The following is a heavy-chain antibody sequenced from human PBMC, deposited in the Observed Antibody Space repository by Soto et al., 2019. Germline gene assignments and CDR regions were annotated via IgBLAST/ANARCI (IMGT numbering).Heavy chain of an antibody. V-gene: IGHV3-23*01. CDR3: ARDTKLRYFDWLSDGYYYYYYGMDV. D-gene: IGHD3-9*01. CDR2: ISGSGGRT. CDR1: GFTASSPY. Sequence: GGSLTLSCAPSGFTASSPYMNWVRQAPGKGLEWVSAISGSGGRTYYADSVKGRFTISRDNSKNTLYLQMNSLRAEDTAVYYCARDTKLRYFDWLSDGYYYYYYGMDVWGQGTTVTVSS. J-gene: IGHJ6*02.